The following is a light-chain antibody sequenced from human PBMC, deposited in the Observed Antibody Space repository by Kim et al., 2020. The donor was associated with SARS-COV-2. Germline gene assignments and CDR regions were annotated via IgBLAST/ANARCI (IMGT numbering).Light chain of an antibody. V-gene: IGKV1-5*03. CDR1: QSISNW. J-gene: IGKJ1*01. Sequence: SASIGDRVTITCRASQSISNWLAWYQQKPGKAPKVLIYKAFILENGVPSRFSGSGSGTEFTLTISSLQPDDFASYYCQQYYAFSTFGQGTKVDIK. CDR2: KAF. CDR3: QQYYAFST.